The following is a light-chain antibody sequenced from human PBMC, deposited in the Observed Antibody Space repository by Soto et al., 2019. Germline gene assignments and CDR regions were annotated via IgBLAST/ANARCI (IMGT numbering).Light chain of an antibody. J-gene: IGLJ2*01. CDR2: GNS. V-gene: IGLV1-40*01. Sequence: QSVLTQPPSVSGAPGQRVTISCTGSSSNIGAGYDVHWYQQLPGRAPKLLIYGNSNRPSGVPDRFSGSKSGTSASLAITGLQAEDEADYYCQSYDSSLSGVIFGGGTKLTVL. CDR1: SSNIGAGYD. CDR3: QSYDSSLSGVI.